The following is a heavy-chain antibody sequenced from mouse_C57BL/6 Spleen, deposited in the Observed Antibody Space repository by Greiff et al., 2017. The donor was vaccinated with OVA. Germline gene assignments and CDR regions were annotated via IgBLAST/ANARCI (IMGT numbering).Heavy chain of an antibody. CDR2: IYPGGGYP. CDR1: GYTFTNYW. V-gene: IGHV1-63*01. Sequence: QVQLQQSGAELVRPGTSVKMSCKASGYTFTNYWIGWAKQRPGHGLEWIGDIYPGGGYPNYHEKFKGKATLTADKSSSTAYMQFSSLTSEDAAIYYCARSDGRGREYYFDYWGQGTTLTVSS. J-gene: IGHJ2*01. D-gene: IGHD1-1*01. CDR3: ARSDGRGREYYFDY.